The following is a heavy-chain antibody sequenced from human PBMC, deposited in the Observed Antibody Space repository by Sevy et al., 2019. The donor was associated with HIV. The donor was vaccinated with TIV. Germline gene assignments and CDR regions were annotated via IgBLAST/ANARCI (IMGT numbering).Heavy chain of an antibody. CDR3: ARAKGSGSYQPFDY. D-gene: IGHD1-26*01. J-gene: IGHJ4*02. CDR2: ISYDGSNK. V-gene: IGHV3-30-3*01. CDR1: GFTFSSYA. Sequence: GGSLRLSCAASGFTFSSYAMHWVRQAPGKGLEWVAVISYDGSNKYYADAVKARFTVSRDNSKNTLYLQMNSLKAEDTAVYYCARAKGSGSYQPFDYWGQGTLVTVSS.